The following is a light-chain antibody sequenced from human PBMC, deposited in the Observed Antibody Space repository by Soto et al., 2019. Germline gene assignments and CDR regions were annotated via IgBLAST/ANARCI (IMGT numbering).Light chain of an antibody. CDR1: QSVSRN. CDR3: QQYNNWPRT. J-gene: IGKJ1*01. CDR2: GAS. Sequence: EIVLTQSPGTLSLSPGERATLSCRASQSVSRNYLAWYQQKPGQAPRLLMYGASNRATGIPDGFRGSGSGTEFTLTINSLQSEDFAVYYCQQYNNWPRTFGQGTKVDIK. V-gene: IGKV3D-15*01.